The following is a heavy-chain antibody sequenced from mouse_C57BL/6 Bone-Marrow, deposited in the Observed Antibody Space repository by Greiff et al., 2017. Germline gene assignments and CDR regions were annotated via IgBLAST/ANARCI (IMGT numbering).Heavy chain of an antibody. CDR2: IDPSDSYT. J-gene: IGHJ2*01. CDR1: GYTFTSYW. V-gene: IGHV1-69*01. CDR3: ARGYYYFDY. Sequence: QVQLQQPGAELVMPGASVKLSCKASGYTFTSYWMHWVKQRPGQGLERIGEIDPSDSYTNYNQKFKGKSTLTVDKSSSTAYMQLSSLTSEDSAVYYCARGYYYFDYWGQGTTLTVSS. D-gene: IGHD2-3*01.